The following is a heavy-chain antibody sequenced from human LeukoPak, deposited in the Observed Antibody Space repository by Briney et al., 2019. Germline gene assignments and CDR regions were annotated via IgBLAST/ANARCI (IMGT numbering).Heavy chain of an antibody. Sequence: SETLSLNCAVYGGSFSGYYWSWIRQPPGKGLEWIGEINHSGSTNYNPSLKSRVTISVDTSKNKFSLKLSSAAAADTAVYYCARVNSDYSDSSGIDYWGQGTLVTVSS. CDR2: INHSGST. CDR1: GGSFSGYY. D-gene: IGHD3-22*01. J-gene: IGHJ4*02. CDR3: ARVNSDYSDSSGIDY. V-gene: IGHV4-34*01.